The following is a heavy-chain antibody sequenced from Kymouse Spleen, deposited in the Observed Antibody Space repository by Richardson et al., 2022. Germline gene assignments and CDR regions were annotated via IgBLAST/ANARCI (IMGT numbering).Heavy chain of an antibody. Sequence: QVQLQQWGAGLLKPSETLSLTCAVYGGSFSGYYWSWIRQPPGKGLEWIGEINHSGSTNYNPSLKSRVTISVDTSKNQFSLKLSSVTAADTAVYYCARVGAVAAHLDYWGQGTLVTVSS. D-gene: IGHD6-19*01. J-gene: IGHJ4*02. V-gene: IGHV4-34*01. CDR1: GGSFSGYY. CDR3: ARVGAVAAHLDY. CDR2: INHSGST.